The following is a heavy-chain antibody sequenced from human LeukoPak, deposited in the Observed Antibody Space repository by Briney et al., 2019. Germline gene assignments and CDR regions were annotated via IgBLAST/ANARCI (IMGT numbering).Heavy chain of an antibody. J-gene: IGHJ6*02. V-gene: IGHV3-23*01. CDR2: ISGSGGST. Sequence: PGESLRLSCAASGFTFSSYAMSWVRQAPGKGLEWVSAISGSGGSTYYADSVKGRFTISRDNSKNTLYLQMNSLRAEDTAVYYCAKSSSSWYSGGMDVWGQGTTVTVSS. D-gene: IGHD6-13*01. CDR3: AKSSSSWYSGGMDV. CDR1: GFTFSSYA.